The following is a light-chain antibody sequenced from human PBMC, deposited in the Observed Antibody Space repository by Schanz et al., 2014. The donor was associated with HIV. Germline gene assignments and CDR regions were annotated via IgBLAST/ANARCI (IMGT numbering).Light chain of an antibody. Sequence: EIVLTQSPGTLSLSPGERATLSCRASQSVSITYLAWYQQKPGQAPRLLVYGASSRATGIPDRFSGGGSGTDFTLTISRLEPEDFAVYYCQQYGSSPTFGQGTRVEIK. CDR3: QQYGSSPT. CDR2: GAS. V-gene: IGKV3-20*01. J-gene: IGKJ1*01. CDR1: QSVSITY.